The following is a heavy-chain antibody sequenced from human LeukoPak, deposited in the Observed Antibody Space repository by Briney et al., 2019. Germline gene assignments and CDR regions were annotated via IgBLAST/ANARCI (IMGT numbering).Heavy chain of an antibody. V-gene: IGHV1-46*01. CDR3: ARDSPYGSGSYYNVKSSYYYYMDV. CDR1: GYTFTSYY. CDR2: INPSGGST. Sequence: GASVKVSCKASGYTFTSYYMHWVRQAPGQGLEWMGIINPSGGSTSYAQKFQGRVTMTRDTSTSTVYMELSSLRSEDTAVYYCARDSPYGSGSYYNVKSSYYYYMDVWGKGTTVTISS. J-gene: IGHJ6*03. D-gene: IGHD3-10*01.